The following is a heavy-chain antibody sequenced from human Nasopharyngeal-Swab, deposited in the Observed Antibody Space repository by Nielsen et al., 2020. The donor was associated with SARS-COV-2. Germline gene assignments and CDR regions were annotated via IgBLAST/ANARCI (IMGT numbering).Heavy chain of an antibody. V-gene: IGHV3-7*03. CDR1: GFTFSSYW. CDR2: IKQDGSEK. CDR3: AKAFPTDY. J-gene: IGHJ4*02. Sequence: GGSLRLSCAASGFTFSSYWMSWVRQAPGKGLEWVANIKQDGSEKYYVDSVKGRFTISKDNAKNSLYLQMNSLRPEDTALYYCAKAFPTDYWGQGTLVTVSS.